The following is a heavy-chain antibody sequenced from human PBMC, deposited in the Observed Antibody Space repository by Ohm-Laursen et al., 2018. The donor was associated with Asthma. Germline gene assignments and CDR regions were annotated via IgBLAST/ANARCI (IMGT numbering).Heavy chain of an antibody. V-gene: IGHV3-23*01. D-gene: IGHD4-17*01. Sequence: GSLRLSCAASGFNFGTYGMHWVRQAPGKGPEWVAVISGSGGTTYYADSVEGRFTISRDNSKNTMYLQMNSLRAEDTAVYYCAKDLGTVTKGYFDYWGQGALVTASS. J-gene: IGHJ4*02. CDR1: GFNFGTYG. CDR3: AKDLGTVTKGYFDY. CDR2: ISGSGGTT.